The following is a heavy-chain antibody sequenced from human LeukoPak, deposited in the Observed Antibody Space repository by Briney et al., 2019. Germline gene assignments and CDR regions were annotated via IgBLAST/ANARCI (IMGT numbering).Heavy chain of an antibody. V-gene: IGHV3-48*04. CDR1: GFTFGSYS. CDR2: IGHTGSIT. CDR3: VRDGAVVTSGSYPWRYFQY. J-gene: IGHJ1*01. Sequence: GGSLRLSCAGSGFTFGSYSMNWVRHAPGKGREWVSYIGHTGSITDYADSLKGRFTISRDNAKYSLYLQMNTLRAEDTAVYYCVRDGAVVTSGSYPWRYFQYWGQGTLVTVSS. D-gene: IGHD3-10*01.